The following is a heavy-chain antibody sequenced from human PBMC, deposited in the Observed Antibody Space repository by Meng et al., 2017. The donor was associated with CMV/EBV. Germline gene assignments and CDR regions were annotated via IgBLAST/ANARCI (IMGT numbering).Heavy chain of an antibody. V-gene: IGHV3-21*01. CDR2: ISSSSSYI. CDR3: ARTMVRGVILYYGMDV. J-gene: IGHJ6*02. D-gene: IGHD3-10*01. Sequence: GGSLRLSCAASGFTFSSYSMNWVRQAPGKGLEWVSSISSSSSYIYYADSVKVRFTISRDNAKNSLYLQMNSLRAEDTAVYYCARTMVRGVILYYGMDVWGQGTTVTVSS. CDR1: GFTFSSYS.